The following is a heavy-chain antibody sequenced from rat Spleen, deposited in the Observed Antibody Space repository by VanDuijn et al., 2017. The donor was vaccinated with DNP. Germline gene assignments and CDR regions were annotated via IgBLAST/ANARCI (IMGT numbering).Heavy chain of an antibody. V-gene: IGHV5-7*01. CDR3: TRYYDSFDY. J-gene: IGHJ2*01. CDR1: GFTFSDYN. D-gene: IGHD1-1*01. CDR2: ISYDGSRT. Sequence: EVQLVESGGGLVQPGRSLKLSCVASGFTFSDYNMAWVRQAPNKGLEWVATISYDGSRTYYRASVKGRFTISRDYSKPTLYLQMDSLRSEETATYYCTRYYDSFDYWGQGVMVTVSS.